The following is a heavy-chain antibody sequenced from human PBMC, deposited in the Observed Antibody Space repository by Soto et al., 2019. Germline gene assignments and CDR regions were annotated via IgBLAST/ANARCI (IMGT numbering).Heavy chain of an antibody. J-gene: IGHJ6*03. D-gene: IGHD5-12*01. CDR2: SRNKAKSYTT. CDR1: GFTFSDHH. Sequence: VQLAESGGGLVQPGGSLRLSCAASGFTFSDHHMDWVRQAPGKGLAWVGRSRNKAKSYTTEYAASVQGRFSISRDDSKKSLYLQMDSLKTEDTAVYYCARGSTIDSYYYMDVWGKGTTVTVSS. CDR3: ARGSTIDSYYYMDV. V-gene: IGHV3-72*01.